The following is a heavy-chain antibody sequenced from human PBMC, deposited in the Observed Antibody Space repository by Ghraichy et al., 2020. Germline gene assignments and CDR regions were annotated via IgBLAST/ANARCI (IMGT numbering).Heavy chain of an antibody. CDR3: ARGRKIFGAVSPFDY. V-gene: IGHV4-34*01. CDR1: GGSFSDNY. Sequence: SETLSLTCAVSGGSFSDNYWTWIRQPTGKGLEWIGEINYTKSTKYNPSLKSRVSMSVDTSKNEFSLALTSVTAADTAVYFCARGRKIFGAVSPFDYWGQGKLVIVSS. D-gene: IGHD3-3*01. CDR2: INYTKST. J-gene: IGHJ4*02.